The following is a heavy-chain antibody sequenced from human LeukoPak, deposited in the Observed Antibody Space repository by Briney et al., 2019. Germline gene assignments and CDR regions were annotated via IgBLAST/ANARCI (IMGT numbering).Heavy chain of an antibody. CDR1: GFTFSSYA. CDR3: ARYDLPPDGMGV. D-gene: IGHD3-3*01. J-gene: IGHJ6*02. V-gene: IGHV3-64*01. Sequence: PGGSLRLSCAASGFTFSSYAMHWVRQAPGKGLEYVSAISSNGGSTYYANSVKGRFTISRDNSKNTLYLQMGSLRAEDMAVYYCARYDLPPDGMGVWGHGTSVTVSS. CDR2: ISSNGGST.